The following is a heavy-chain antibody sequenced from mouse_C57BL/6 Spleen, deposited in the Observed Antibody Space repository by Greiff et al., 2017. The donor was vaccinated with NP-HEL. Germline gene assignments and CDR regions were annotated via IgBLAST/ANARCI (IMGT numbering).Heavy chain of an antibody. J-gene: IGHJ3*01. CDR1: GFNIKNTY. CDR2: IDPATGNT. D-gene: IGHD2-2*01. Sequence: EVQLLQSVAELVRPGASVKLSCTASGFNIKNTYMHWVKQSPEQGLEWIGRIDPATGNTKYAPKFQGKATITADTSSNPDYLQLRILTSEDTAIYCCVGGYDDWFAYWGQGTLVTVSA. CDR3: VGGYDDWFAY. V-gene: IGHV14-3*01.